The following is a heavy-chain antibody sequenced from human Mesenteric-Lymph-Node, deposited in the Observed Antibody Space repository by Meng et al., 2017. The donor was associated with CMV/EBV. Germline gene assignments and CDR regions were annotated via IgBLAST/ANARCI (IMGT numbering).Heavy chain of an antibody. Sequence: ASVKVSCKASGYTFTGYYMHWVRQAPGQGLEWMGWINPNSGGTNYAQKFQGRVTMTRDTSISTAYMELSRLRSDDTAVYYCARDMEGEGILWPRFDPWGQGTLVTVSS. CDR3: ARDMEGEGILWPRFDP. D-gene: IGHD3-10*01. CDR1: GYTFTGYY. V-gene: IGHV1-2*02. J-gene: IGHJ5*02. CDR2: INPNSGGT.